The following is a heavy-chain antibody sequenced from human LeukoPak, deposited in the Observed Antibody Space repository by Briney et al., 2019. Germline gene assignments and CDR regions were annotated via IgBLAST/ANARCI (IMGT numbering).Heavy chain of an antibody. Sequence: SGGSLRLSCAASGFTFDDYGMSWVRQAPGKGLEWVSYISSSSGTIYYADSVKGRFTISRDNAKNSLYLQMNSLRAEDTAVYYCARGIQYNWFDSWGQGTLVTVSS. V-gene: IGHV3-48*04. J-gene: IGHJ5*01. CDR1: GFTFDDYG. D-gene: IGHD5-18*01. CDR3: ARGIQYNWFDS. CDR2: ISSSSGTI.